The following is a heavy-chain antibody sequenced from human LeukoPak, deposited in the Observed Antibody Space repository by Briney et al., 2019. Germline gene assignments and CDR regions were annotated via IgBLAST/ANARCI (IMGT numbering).Heavy chain of an antibody. J-gene: IGHJ6*03. CDR2: VNYSGST. Sequence: SETLSLTCAVYGGSFSGYYWSWIRQPPGKGLEWIGEVNYSGSTNYNTSLKSRVTISVDTSKNQFSLKLSSVTAADTAVYYCARFGLRLKSYSYYNMDVWVKGSTVTVSS. CDR3: ARFGLRLKSYSYYNMDV. D-gene: IGHD4-17*01. V-gene: IGHV4-34*01. CDR1: GGSFSGYY.